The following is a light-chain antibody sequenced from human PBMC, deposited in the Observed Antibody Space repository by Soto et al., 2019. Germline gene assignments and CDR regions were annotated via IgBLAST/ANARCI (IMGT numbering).Light chain of an antibody. V-gene: IGLV2-14*01. Sequence: QSALTQPASVSGSPGQSITISCTGTSSDVGGYNYVSWYKQHPGKAPKLMIYEVTNRPSGVSNRFSGSKSGNTASLTISGLQAEDEADYYCSSYTSSSTLYVFGTGTKVTVL. J-gene: IGLJ1*01. CDR2: EVT. CDR3: SSYTSSSTLYV. CDR1: SSDVGGYNY.